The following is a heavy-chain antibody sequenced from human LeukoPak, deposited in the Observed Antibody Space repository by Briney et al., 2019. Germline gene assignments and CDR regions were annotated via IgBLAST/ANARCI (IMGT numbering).Heavy chain of an antibody. J-gene: IGHJ6*04. D-gene: IGHD3-3*02. V-gene: IGHV4-34*01. Sequence: SETLSLTCAVYGGSFSGYYWSWIRQPPGKGVEWIGEINHSGSTNYNPSLKSRVTISVDTYKKQFSLKLSSVTAADTAVYYCARVSSYYYYGMDVWGKGTTVTVSS. CDR3: ARVSSYYYYGMDV. CDR2: INHSGST. CDR1: GGSFSGYY.